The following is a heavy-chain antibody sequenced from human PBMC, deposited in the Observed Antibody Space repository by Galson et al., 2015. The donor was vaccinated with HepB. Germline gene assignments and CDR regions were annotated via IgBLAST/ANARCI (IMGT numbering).Heavy chain of an antibody. J-gene: IGHJ3*02. CDR3: ARDPSYDSSGYDEAFEI. CDR1: GFTFSSYA. V-gene: IGHV3-30-3*01. CDR2: ISYDGSNK. Sequence: SLRLSCAASGFTFSSYAMHWVRQAPGKGLEWVAVISYDGSNKYYADSVKGRFTISRDNSKNTLYLQMNSLRAEDTAVYYCARDPSYDSSGYDEAFEIWGQGTMVTVSS. D-gene: IGHD3-22*01.